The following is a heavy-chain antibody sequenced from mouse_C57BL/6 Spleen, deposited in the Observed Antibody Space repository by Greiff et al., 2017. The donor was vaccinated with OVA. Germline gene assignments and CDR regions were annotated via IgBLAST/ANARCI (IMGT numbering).Heavy chain of an antibody. V-gene: IGHV1-7*01. J-gene: IGHJ4*01. CDR1: GYTFTSYW. CDR2: INPSSGYT. D-gene: IGHD1-1*01. Sequence: QVQLQQSGAELAKPGASVKLSCKASGYTFTSYWMHWVKQRPGQGLEWIGYINPSSGYTKYNQKFKDKATLTADKSSSTAYMQLSSLTYEDSAVYYCARSKDLSRNAMDYWGQGTSVTVSS. CDR3: ARSKDLSRNAMDY.